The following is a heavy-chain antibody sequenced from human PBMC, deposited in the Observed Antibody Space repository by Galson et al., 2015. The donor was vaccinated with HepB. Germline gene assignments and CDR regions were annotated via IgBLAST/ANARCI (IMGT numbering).Heavy chain of an antibody. D-gene: IGHD5-24*01. Sequence: SETLSLTCAVYGGSFSGYYWSWIRQPPGKGLEWIGEINHSGSTNYNPSLKSRVTISVDTSRNQFSLKLSSVTAADTAVYYCARAPPRGRWLQSGAFDYWGQGTLVTVSS. J-gene: IGHJ4*02. CDR2: INHSGST. CDR1: GGSFSGYY. V-gene: IGHV4-34*01. CDR3: ARAPPRGRWLQSGAFDY.